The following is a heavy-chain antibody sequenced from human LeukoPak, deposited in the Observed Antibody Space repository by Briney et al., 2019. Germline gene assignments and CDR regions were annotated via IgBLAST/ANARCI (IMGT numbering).Heavy chain of an antibody. V-gene: IGHV4-4*07. D-gene: IGHD6-13*01. J-gene: IGHJ4*02. CDR3: AREMRDSSSLGY. Sequence: PETLSLTCTVSGGSTSSYYWSWIRQPAGKGLEWIGRIYTSGSPNYNPSLKRRVTMSVDTSKNQFSLKLSSVTAADTAVYYCAREMRDSSSLGYWGQGTLVTVSS. CDR1: GGSTSSYY. CDR2: IYTSGSP.